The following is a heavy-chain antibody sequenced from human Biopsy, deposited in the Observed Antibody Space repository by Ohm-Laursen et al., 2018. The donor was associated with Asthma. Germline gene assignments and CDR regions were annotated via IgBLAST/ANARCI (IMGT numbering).Heavy chain of an antibody. D-gene: IGHD1-20*01. J-gene: IGHJ6*02. CDR3: ARDLRSDNWNPWGMDV. V-gene: IGHV3-30*03. Sequence: SLRLSCTASGFSFSNFGMHWVRQAPGKGLEWVAVISFDGSNEDYADSVKGRFTISRDNSQNTLPLEMNSLRVEDTAVYYCARDLRSDNWNPWGMDVWGLGTTVTVAS. CDR2: ISFDGSNE. CDR1: GFSFSNFG.